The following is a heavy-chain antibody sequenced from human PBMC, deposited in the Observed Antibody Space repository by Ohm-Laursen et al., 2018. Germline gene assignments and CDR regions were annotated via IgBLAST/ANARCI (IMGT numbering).Heavy chain of an antibody. Sequence: SLRLSCSASGFTFSSYWMSWVRQAPGKGLEWVSAISGSGGSTYYADSVKGRFTISRDNSKNTLYLQMNSLRAEDTAVYYCAKHFGYSYGYRFDPWGQGTLVTVSS. CDR2: ISGSGGST. CDR1: GFTFSSYW. V-gene: IGHV3-23*01. D-gene: IGHD5-18*01. CDR3: AKHFGYSYGYRFDP. J-gene: IGHJ5*02.